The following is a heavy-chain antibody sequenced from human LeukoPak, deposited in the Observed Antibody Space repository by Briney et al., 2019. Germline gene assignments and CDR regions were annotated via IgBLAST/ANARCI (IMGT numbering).Heavy chain of an antibody. Sequence: SETLSLTCTVSGGSISSSSYYWGWIRQPPGKGLEWIGSIYYSGSTYYNPSLKSRVTISVDTSKNQFSLKLISVTAADTAVYYCASFHYYYGSGSRDYWGQGTLVTVSS. CDR2: IYYSGST. J-gene: IGHJ4*02. CDR1: GGSISSSSYY. D-gene: IGHD3-10*01. V-gene: IGHV4-39*01. CDR3: ASFHYYYGSGSRDY.